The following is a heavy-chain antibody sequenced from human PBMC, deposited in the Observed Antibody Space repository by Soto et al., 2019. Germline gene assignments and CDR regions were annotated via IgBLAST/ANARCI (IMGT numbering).Heavy chain of an antibody. J-gene: IGHJ4*02. D-gene: IGHD5-18*01. CDR1: GYTFSLYG. CDR2: ISGNDGNT. Sequence: QVSLVQSGPEVKKPGASVRLSCQTSGYTFSLYGINWLRQAPGQGPEWLGWISGNDGNTSYARNFQDRIKLTRDTSTNTMFMELANLRSDDTALYFCAKIIQTALALGFWGQGSLVTVSS. CDR3: AKIIQTALALGF. V-gene: IGHV1-18*01.